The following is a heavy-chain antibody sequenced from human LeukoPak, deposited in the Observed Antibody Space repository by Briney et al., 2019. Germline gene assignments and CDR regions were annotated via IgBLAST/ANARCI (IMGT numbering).Heavy chain of an antibody. J-gene: IGHJ6*02. CDR3: ATQGYNNQTMDV. CDR1: GDSIRTTRY. D-gene: IGHD5-24*01. CDR2: IYFSGST. Sequence: SETLSLTCTVSGDSIRTTRYWGWIRQPHGKGPEWIGAIYFSGSTYYNPSLKSRVMISVDTSRNQFPLKLTSVTAADTAAYYCATQGYNNQTMDVWGQGTTVTVSS. V-gene: IGHV4-39*01.